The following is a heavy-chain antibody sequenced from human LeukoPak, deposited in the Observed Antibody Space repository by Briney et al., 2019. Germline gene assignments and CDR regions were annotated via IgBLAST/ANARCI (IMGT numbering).Heavy chain of an antibody. CDR2: ISSISSHI. CDR3: AKDKATSRNSNFDY. CDR1: GFTFSSYN. V-gene: IGHV3-21*04. J-gene: IGHJ4*02. Sequence: GGSLRLSCAASGFTFSSYNMNWVRQAPGKGLEWVSSISSISSHIYYADSVKGRFTVSRDNSNNTLHLQMNSLRAEDTAVYYCAKDKATSRNSNFDYWGQGTLVTVSS. D-gene: IGHD1/OR15-1a*01.